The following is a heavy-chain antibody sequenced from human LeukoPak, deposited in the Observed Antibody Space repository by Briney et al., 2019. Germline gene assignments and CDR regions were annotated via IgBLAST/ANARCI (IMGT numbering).Heavy chain of an antibody. Sequence: ASVKVSCKASGYTFTSYGISWVRQAPGQGLEWMGWISAYNGNTNYAQKLQGRVTMTTDTPTSTAYMELRSLRSDDTAVYYCARILEWLRISPLDYWGQGTLVTVSS. CDR3: ARILEWLRISPLDY. CDR2: ISAYNGNT. CDR1: GYTFTSYG. J-gene: IGHJ4*02. V-gene: IGHV1-18*01. D-gene: IGHD5-12*01.